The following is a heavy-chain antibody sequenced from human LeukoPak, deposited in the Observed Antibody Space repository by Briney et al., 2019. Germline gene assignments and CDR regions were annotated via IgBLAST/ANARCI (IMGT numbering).Heavy chain of an antibody. J-gene: IGHJ4*02. CDR2: INPNSGGT. CDR3: ARVGDDSSGYPTL. D-gene: IGHD3-22*01. V-gene: IGHV1-2*02. Sequence: ASMKVPCKTSGYTFTGYYIHWVRQAPGQGLEWMGWINPNSGGTNYAQKFLGRVTMTRDTSISTAYMELSRLTSDDTATYYCARVGDDSSGYPTLWGQGSLVTVSS. CDR1: GYTFTGYY.